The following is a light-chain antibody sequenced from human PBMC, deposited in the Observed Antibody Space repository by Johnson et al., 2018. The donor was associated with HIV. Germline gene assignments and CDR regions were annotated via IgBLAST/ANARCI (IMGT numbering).Light chain of an antibody. CDR3: GTWDSSLSAPRYV. CDR1: SSNIGNNY. V-gene: IGLV1-51*01. Sequence: QSVLTQPPSVSAAPGQKVTISCSGTSSNIGNNYVSWYQHLPGTAPKVLIYDNSKRPSGIPDRFSGSKSGTSATLGITGLQTGDEADYYCGTWDSSLSAPRYVFGTGTKVTVL. CDR2: DNS. J-gene: IGLJ1*01.